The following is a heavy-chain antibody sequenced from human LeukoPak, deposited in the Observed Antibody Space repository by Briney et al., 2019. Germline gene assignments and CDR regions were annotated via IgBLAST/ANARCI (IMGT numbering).Heavy chain of an antibody. CDR3: ARDLRGSTSWRFDP. Sequence: ASVKVSCKASGYTFTGYYMHWVRQAPGQGLEWMGWINPNSGGTNYAQKFQGRVTMTRDTSISTAYMELSRLRSDDTAVYYCARDLRGSTSWRFDPWGQGTLVTVSS. V-gene: IGHV1-2*02. J-gene: IGHJ5*02. CDR2: INPNSGGT. D-gene: IGHD2-2*01. CDR1: GYTFTGYY.